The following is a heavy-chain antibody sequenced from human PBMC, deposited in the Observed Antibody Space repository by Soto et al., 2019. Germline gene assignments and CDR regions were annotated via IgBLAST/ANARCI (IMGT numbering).Heavy chain of an antibody. Sequence: QVQLQESGPGLVKPSETLSLTCTVSGDSISSYHWSWIRQSPGKGLEWIGFIYDSGSTHNNPSLKSRVTISAXTSKNQFSLKLSSVTAADTAMYYCARAVVPATCCAFDVWGQGTVVTVSS. V-gene: IGHV4-59*01. CDR2: IYDSGST. J-gene: IGHJ3*01. D-gene: IGHD1-26*01. CDR3: ARAVVPATCCAFDV. CDR1: GDSISSYH.